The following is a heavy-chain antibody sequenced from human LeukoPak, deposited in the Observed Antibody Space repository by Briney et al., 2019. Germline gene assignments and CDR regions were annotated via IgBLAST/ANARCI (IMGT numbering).Heavy chain of an antibody. CDR2: IIPILGIA. V-gene: IGHV1-69*04. D-gene: IGHD6-19*01. CDR3: ASQLPYSSGWYSPLDY. J-gene: IGHJ4*02. Sequence: SVKVSCKAPGGTFSSYAISWVRQAPGQGLEWMGRIIPILGIANYAQKFQGRVTITADKSTSTAYMELSSLRSEDTAVYYCASQLPYSSGWYSPLDYWGQGTLVTVSS. CDR1: GGTFSSYA.